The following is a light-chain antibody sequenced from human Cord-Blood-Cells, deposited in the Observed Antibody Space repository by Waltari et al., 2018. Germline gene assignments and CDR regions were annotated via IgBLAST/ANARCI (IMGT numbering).Light chain of an antibody. CDR1: SSDVGGYNY. Sequence: QSALTQPRPVSGSPGPSVTISCTGTSSDVGGYNYVSWYQQHPGKAPKLMIYDVRKRPSGVPDRFSGSKSGNTASLTISGLQAEDEADYYCCSYAGSYTWVFGGGTKLTVL. CDR2: DVR. CDR3: CSYAGSYTWV. V-gene: IGLV2-11*01. J-gene: IGLJ3*02.